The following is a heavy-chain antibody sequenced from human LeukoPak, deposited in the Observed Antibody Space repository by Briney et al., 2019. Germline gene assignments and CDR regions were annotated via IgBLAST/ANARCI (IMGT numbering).Heavy chain of an antibody. V-gene: IGHV4-39*07. Sequence: PETLSLTCTVPGGSLTSSSYYWGWIRQHSRKGLEWIASIYYSGSTYYNPSLKSRVTISVDTSKNQFSLKLSSVTAADTAVYYCARTLGWASSRYPFDGWGQGTLVTVSS. CDR1: GGSLTSSSYY. CDR3: ARTLGWASSRYPFDG. J-gene: IGHJ4*02. D-gene: IGHD3-16*02. CDR2: IYYSGST.